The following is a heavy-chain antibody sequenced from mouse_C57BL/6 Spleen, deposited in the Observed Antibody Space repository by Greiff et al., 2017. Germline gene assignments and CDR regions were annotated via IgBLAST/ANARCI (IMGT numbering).Heavy chain of an antibody. V-gene: IGHV1-55*01. CDR3: ARVDYDDGDFDD. D-gene: IGHD2-4*01. Sequence: QVQLQQSGAELVKPGASVKMSCKASGYTFTSYWITWVKQRPGQGLEWIGDIYPGSGSTNYNEKFKSKAKLTVDTSSRTAYMQLSSLTSEDSAVYYCARVDYDDGDFDDWGQGTTLTVSS. J-gene: IGHJ2*01. CDR2: IYPGSGST. CDR1: GYTFTSYW.